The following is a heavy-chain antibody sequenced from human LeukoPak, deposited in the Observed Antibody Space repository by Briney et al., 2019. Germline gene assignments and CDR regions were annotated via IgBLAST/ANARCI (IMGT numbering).Heavy chain of an antibody. CDR1: GGSFSGYY. Sequence: SETLSLTCAVYGGSFSGYYWSWIRQPPGKGLEWIGEINHSGSTNYNPSLKSRVTISVDTSKNQFSLKLSSVTAADTAVYYCARADGDYWGQGTLVTVSS. CDR2: INHSGST. CDR3: ARADGDY. D-gene: IGHD5-24*01. V-gene: IGHV4-34*01. J-gene: IGHJ4*02.